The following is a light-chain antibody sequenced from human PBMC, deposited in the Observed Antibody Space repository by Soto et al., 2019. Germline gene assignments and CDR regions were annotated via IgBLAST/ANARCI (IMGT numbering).Light chain of an antibody. V-gene: IGKV1-12*01. J-gene: IGKJ2*01. Sequence: DIQMTQSPSSVSASVGDRLTITCRASRDISNSLAWYQQTPGKAPKLLLRGASSLHRGVPSRFSGGGAGTEFTRTISSLQPEDFATYYCQQTSAFHRTFGQGTKVDVK. CDR3: QQTSAFHRT. CDR2: GAS. CDR1: RDISNS.